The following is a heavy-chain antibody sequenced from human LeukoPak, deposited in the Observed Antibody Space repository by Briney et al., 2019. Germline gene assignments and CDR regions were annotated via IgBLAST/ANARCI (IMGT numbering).Heavy chain of an antibody. CDR2: NYYSGST. Sequence: SETLSLTCTVSGGSLSSYYWSWVRQPPGKGLEWIGYNYYSGSTNYNPSLKSRVTISVDTSKNQFSLKLSSVTAADTAVYYCARPSYYDSSGYYNNVGTGAFDIWGQGTMVTVSS. D-gene: IGHD3-22*01. CDR3: ARPSYYDSSGYYNNVGTGAFDI. V-gene: IGHV4-59*08. J-gene: IGHJ3*02. CDR1: GGSLSSYY.